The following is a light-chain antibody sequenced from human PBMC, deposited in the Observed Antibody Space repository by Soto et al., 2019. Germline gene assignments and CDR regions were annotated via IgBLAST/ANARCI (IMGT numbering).Light chain of an antibody. Sequence: DIVITQSPDSLAVSLGERDTINCKSSQSVLYSSNNKNYLAWYQQKPGQPPKLLIYWASTRESGVPDRFSGSGSGTDFTLTISSLQAEDVTVYYCQHYYSTHPRLGHGTKVDMK. J-gene: IGKJ1*01. CDR3: QHYYSTHPR. V-gene: IGKV4-1*01. CDR1: QSVLYSSNNKNY. CDR2: WAS.